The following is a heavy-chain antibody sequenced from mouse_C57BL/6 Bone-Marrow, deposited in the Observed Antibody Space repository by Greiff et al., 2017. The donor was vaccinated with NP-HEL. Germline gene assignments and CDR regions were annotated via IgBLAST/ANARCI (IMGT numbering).Heavy chain of an antibody. CDR1: GFTFSDYG. CDR3: AIYDYDDFFDY. CDR2: ISSGSSTI. V-gene: IGHV5-17*01. D-gene: IGHD2-4*01. Sequence: EVKLMESGGGLVKPGGSLKLSCAASGFTFSDYGMHWVRQAPEKGLEWVAYISSGSSTIYYADTVKGRFTISRDNAKNTLFLQMTSLRSEDTAMYYCAIYDYDDFFDYWGQGTTLTVSS. J-gene: IGHJ2*01.